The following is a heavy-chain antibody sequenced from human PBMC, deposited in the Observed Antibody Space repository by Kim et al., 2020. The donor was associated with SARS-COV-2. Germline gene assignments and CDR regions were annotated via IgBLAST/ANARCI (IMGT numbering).Heavy chain of an antibody. CDR1: GFTFSSYG. Sequence: GGSLRLSCAASGFTFSSYGMHWVRQAPGKGLEWVAVICYDGSNKYYADSVKGRFTISRDNSKNTLYLQMNSLRAEDTAVYYCAKDLIITWCQGTLVTVSS. J-gene: IGHJ4*02. CDR2: ICYDGSNK. V-gene: IGHV3-33*06. D-gene: IGHD2-8*01. CDR3: AKDLIIT.